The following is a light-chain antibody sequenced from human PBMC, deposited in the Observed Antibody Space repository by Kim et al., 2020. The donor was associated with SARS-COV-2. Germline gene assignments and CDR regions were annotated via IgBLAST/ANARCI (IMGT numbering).Light chain of an antibody. Sequence: ALGQTVRITCQGDNLRTYYASWYQQKPGQAPVLVIFGKNNRPSGIPDRFSGSSSGNTASLTITGAQAEDEADYYCKSRDSSGNLLVFGGGTKVTVL. CDR3: KSRDSSGNLLV. J-gene: IGLJ2*01. CDR1: NLRTYY. CDR2: GKN. V-gene: IGLV3-19*01.